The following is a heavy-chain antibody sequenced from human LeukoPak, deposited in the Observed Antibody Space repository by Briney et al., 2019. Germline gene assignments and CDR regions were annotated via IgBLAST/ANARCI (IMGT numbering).Heavy chain of an antibody. CDR2: IYYSGST. Sequence: SETLSLTCTVSGGSLSSSSYYWGWIRQPPGKGLEWIGSIYYSGSTYYNPSLKSRVTISVDTSKNQFSLKLSSVTAADTAVYYCARHLYPHFDYWGQGTLVTVSS. CDR3: ARHLYPHFDY. J-gene: IGHJ4*02. CDR1: GGSLSSSSYY. V-gene: IGHV4-39*01.